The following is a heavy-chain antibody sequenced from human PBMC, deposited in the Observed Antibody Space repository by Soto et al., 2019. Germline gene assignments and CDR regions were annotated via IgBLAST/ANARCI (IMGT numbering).Heavy chain of an antibody. Sequence: SETLSLTCTVSGGSISSYYWSWIRQPPGKGLEWIGYIYYSGSTNYSPSLKSRVTISVDTSKNQFSLKLSSVTAAATVVYYCASRGYSYGFSLGMDVWGQGTTVTVSS. J-gene: IGHJ6*02. CDR2: IYYSGST. CDR3: ASRGYSYGFSLGMDV. CDR1: GGSISSYY. D-gene: IGHD5-18*01. V-gene: IGHV4-59*12.